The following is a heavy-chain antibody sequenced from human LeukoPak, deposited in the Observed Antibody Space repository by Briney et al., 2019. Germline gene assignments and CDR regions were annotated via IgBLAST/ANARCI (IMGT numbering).Heavy chain of an antibody. J-gene: IGHJ4*02. CDR3: ARARELGKYYFDY. D-gene: IGHD7-27*01. V-gene: IGHV3-53*01. CDR2: IYSGGST. Sequence: GGSLRLSCVASGFTVSSNYMSWVRQAPGKGLEWVSVIYSGGSTYYADSVKGRFTISRGNSKNTLYLQMNSLRAEDTAVYYCARARELGKYYFDYWGQGTLVTVSS. CDR1: GFTVSSNY.